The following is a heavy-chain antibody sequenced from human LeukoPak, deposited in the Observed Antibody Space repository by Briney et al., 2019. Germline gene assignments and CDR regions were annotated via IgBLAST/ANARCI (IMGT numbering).Heavy chain of an antibody. J-gene: IGHJ6*04. Sequence: GGSLRLSCAASGFTFDDYGMSWVRQAPGKGLEWVSGINWNGGSTGYADSVKGRFTISRGNAKNSLYLQLNSLRDEDTALYYCAELGITMIGGVWGKGTTVTISS. CDR3: AELGITMIGGV. CDR2: INWNGGST. V-gene: IGHV3-20*04. D-gene: IGHD3-10*02. CDR1: GFTFDDYG.